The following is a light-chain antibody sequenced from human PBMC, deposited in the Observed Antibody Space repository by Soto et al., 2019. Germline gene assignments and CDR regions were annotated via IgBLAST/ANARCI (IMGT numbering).Light chain of an antibody. V-gene: IGKV3-15*01. Sequence: IVMTQSPAALSQSPGERATLSRRASQSVSSNVAWYQQKPGQAHRLIIYGASTRATGIPARFSGSGSGTEFTLTISSLQSEDFAVYYCQQYKNWPTITFGQGTRLEIK. CDR1: QSVSSN. J-gene: IGKJ5*01. CDR3: QQYKNWPTIT. CDR2: GAS.